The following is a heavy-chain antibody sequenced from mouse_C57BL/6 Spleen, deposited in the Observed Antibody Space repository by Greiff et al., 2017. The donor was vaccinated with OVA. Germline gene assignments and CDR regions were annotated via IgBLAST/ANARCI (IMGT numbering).Heavy chain of an antibody. CDR3: ARWPHYFDY. V-gene: IGHV14-2*01. CDR2: IDPEDGET. CDR1: GYTFTSYW. Sequence: VQLQQPGAELVMPGASVKLSCKASGYTFTSYWMHWVKQRTEQGLEWIGRIDPEDGETKYAPKFQGKATITADTSSNTAYLQLSSLTSEDTAVYYCARWPHYFDYWGQGTTLTVSS. D-gene: IGHD6-1*01. J-gene: IGHJ2*01.